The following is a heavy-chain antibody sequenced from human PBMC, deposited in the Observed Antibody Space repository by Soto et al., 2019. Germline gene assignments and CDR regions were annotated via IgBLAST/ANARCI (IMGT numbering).Heavy chain of an antibody. CDR3: ASQTGTTSLDY. Sequence: QVQLVESGGGVVQPGRSLRLSCAASGFTFSSYAMHWVRQAPGKGLEWVAVISYDGSNKYYADSVKGRFTISRDNSKNTLYLQMNSLRAEDTAVYYCASQTGTTSLDYWGQGTLVTVSS. D-gene: IGHD1-1*01. J-gene: IGHJ4*02. V-gene: IGHV3-30-3*01. CDR2: ISYDGSNK. CDR1: GFTFSSYA.